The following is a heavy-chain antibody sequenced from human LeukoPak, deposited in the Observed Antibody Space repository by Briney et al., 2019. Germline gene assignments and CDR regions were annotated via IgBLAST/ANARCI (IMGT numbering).Heavy chain of an antibody. CDR3: ARARSGSYSAFDI. J-gene: IGHJ3*02. CDR2: ISSSSSYI. D-gene: IGHD1-26*01. V-gene: IGHV3-21*01. CDR1: GFTFSSYS. Sequence: PGGSLRLSCAASGFTFSSYSMNWVRQAPGKGLEWVSSISSSSSYIYYADSVKGRFTISRDNAKNSLYLQMNSLRAEDTAVYYCARARSGSYSAFDIWGQGTMATVSS.